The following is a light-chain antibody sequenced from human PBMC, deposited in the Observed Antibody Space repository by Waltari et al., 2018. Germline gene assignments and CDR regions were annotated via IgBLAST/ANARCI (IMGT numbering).Light chain of an antibody. V-gene: IGKV4-1*01. CDR3: QQYYSTPWT. CDR1: QCVLYSSNNKNF. Sequence: DIVMTQSPDSLSVSLGERATINCKSRQCVLYSSNNKNFLTWYQQKPGQPPQLLIYWAYTRQSGVPDRFSGSGSGTDFTLTISSLQAEDVAVYYCQQYYSTPWTFGQGTKVETK. J-gene: IGKJ1*01. CDR2: WAY.